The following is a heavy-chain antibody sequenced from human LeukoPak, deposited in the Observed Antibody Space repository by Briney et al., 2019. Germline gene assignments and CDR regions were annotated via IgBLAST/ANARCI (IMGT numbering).Heavy chain of an antibody. CDR1: GFTFDDYA. V-gene: IGHV3-9*01. Sequence: PGGSLRLSCAASGFTFDDYAMHWVRQAPGKGLEGVSGISWNSGSIGYADSVKGRFTISRDNAKNSLYLQMNSLRAEDTALYYCAKVGGISMVRGVMAYYNGMDVWGQGTTVTVSS. D-gene: IGHD3-10*01. CDR3: AKVGGISMVRGVMAYYNGMDV. CDR2: ISWNSGSI. J-gene: IGHJ6*02.